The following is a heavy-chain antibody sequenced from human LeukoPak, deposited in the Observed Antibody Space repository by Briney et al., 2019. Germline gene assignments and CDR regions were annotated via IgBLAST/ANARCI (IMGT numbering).Heavy chain of an antibody. V-gene: IGHV4-59*08. CDR1: GGSISSYY. CDR3: ARHTGFGGAFDI. Sequence: SETLSLTCTVSGGSISSYYWNWIRQPPGKGLEWIGYIYYSGSTNYNPSLKSRVTISVDTSKNQFSLKLSSVTAADTAVYYCARHTGFGGAFDIWGQGTMVTVSS. CDR2: IYYSGST. J-gene: IGHJ3*02. D-gene: IGHD3-16*01.